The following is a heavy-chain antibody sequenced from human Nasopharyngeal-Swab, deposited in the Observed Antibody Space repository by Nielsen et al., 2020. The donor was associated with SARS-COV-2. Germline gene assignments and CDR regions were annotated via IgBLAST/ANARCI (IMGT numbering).Heavy chain of an antibody. CDR2: INPNSGGT. CDR3: ARSSTWIQLWPRYYYDGMDA. Sequence: ASVKVSCKASGYTFTGYYMNWVRQAPGQGLEWMGWINPNSGGTNYAQKFQGRVTMTRDTSISTAYMELSRLRSDDTAVYYCARSSTWIQLWPRYYYDGMDAWGQGTTVTVSS. V-gene: IGHV1-2*02. J-gene: IGHJ6*02. CDR1: GYTFTGYY. D-gene: IGHD5-18*01.